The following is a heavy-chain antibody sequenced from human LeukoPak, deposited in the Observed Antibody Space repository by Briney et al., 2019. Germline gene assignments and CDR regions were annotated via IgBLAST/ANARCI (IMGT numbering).Heavy chain of an antibody. Sequence: PSETLSLTCTVSSDSNKNSNYYWDWIRQTPAKGLEWIGSIFYDGSAYYHPSLKSRVTILVDTSKNIFSLKVKSVTAADTAVYFCVRYYGSGRDADSWGQGTLVTVSS. D-gene: IGHD3-10*01. CDR2: IFYDGSA. J-gene: IGHJ5*01. CDR1: SDSNKNSNYY. V-gene: IGHV4-39*01. CDR3: VRYYGSGRDADS.